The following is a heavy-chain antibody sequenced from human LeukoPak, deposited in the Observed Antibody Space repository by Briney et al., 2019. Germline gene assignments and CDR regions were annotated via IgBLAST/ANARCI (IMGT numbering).Heavy chain of an antibody. J-gene: IGHJ4*02. CDR3: ARGGRLRAFNR. CDR1: GGTISSYY. Sequence: SETLSLTCTVSGGTISSYYWRWIRQPPGKGRKWIGNIYYSGRTNYHPSLKSRVTISVDTSKNQFSLKLSSVTAADTAVYYCARGGRLRAFNRWGQGTLVTVSS. CDR2: IYYSGRT. D-gene: IGHD6-25*01. V-gene: IGHV4-59*01.